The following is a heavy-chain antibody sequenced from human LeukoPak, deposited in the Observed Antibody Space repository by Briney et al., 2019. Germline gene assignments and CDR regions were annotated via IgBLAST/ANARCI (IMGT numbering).Heavy chain of an antibody. CDR2: IYHSGST. CDR3: ARTNGNYYDSSGYYYFDY. CDR1: GFTFSSYW. D-gene: IGHD3-22*01. Sequence: LRLSCAASGFTFSSYWMSWIRQPPGKGLEWIGYIYHSGSTYYNPSLKSRVTISVDRSKNQFSLKLSSVTAADTAVYYCARTNGNYYDSSGYYYFDYWGQGTLVTVSS. V-gene: IGHV4-30-2*01. J-gene: IGHJ4*02.